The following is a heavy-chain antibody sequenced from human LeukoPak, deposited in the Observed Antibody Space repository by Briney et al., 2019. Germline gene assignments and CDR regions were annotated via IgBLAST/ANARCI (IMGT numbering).Heavy chain of an antibody. CDR3: ASGYEYYMDV. CDR2: INHSGST. V-gene: IGHV4-34*01. CDR1: GGSFSGYY. D-gene: IGHD3-22*01. J-gene: IGHJ6*03. Sequence: PSETLSLTCAVYGGSFSGYYWSWIRQPPGKGLEWIGEINHSGSTNYNPCLKSRVTISVDTSKNQFSLKLSSVTAADTAVYYCASGYEYYMDVWGKGTTVTASS.